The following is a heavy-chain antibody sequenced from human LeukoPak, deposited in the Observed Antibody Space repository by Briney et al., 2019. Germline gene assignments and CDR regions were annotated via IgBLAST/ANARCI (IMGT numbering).Heavy chain of an antibody. CDR2: IRAYNGNT. V-gene: IGHV1-18*01. Sequence: AXXKVSCKASGDTFTSYGISWVRQAPGQGLEGMGWIRAYNGNTNYAQKLQGRVTMTTDTSTSTAYMELRSLRSDDTAVYYCARDIVVVPAAISLDYWGQGTLVTVSS. CDR3: ARDIVVVPAAISLDY. D-gene: IGHD2-2*02. CDR1: GDTFTSYG. J-gene: IGHJ4*02.